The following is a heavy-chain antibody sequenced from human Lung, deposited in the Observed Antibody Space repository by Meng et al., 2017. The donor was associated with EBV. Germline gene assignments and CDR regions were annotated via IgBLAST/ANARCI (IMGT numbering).Heavy chain of an antibody. V-gene: IGHV4-34*01. Sequence: QVQLRQWGAGLLKPSETLSLTCAVYGGSFSGYYWSWIRQPPGKGLEWIGYIYDSGSTSYNPSLMSRVTISVDTSRNQFSLKLTSVTAADTAVYYCAREYSSSSGLPGPWGQGTLVTVSS. D-gene: IGHD6-6*01. CDR3: AREYSSSSGLPGP. CDR1: GGSFSGYY. J-gene: IGHJ5*02. CDR2: IYDSGST.